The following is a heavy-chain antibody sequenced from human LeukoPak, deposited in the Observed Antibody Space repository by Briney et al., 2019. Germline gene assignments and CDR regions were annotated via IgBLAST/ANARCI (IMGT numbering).Heavy chain of an antibody. D-gene: IGHD4-17*01. J-gene: IGHJ4*02. CDR3: ARGFYGDYVFDY. V-gene: IGHV4-4*07. CDR2: IYTSGTT. Sequence: SETLSLTCTVSGDSISSYYWSRIRQPAGKGLEWIGCIYTSGTTNYNPSPKSRVTMSVDTSKNQFSLNLSSVTAADTAVYYCARGFYGDYVFDYWGQGTLVTVSS. CDR1: GDSISSYY.